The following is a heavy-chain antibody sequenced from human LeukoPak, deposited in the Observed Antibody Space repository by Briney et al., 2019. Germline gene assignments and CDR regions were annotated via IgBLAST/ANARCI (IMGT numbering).Heavy chain of an antibody. CDR1: GFTFSNYA. Sequence: GASLRLSCAASGFTFSNYAMSWVRQAPGKGLEWVSAITGSGGNTYYADSVKGRFTISRDNSKNTVFLQMNSLRAEETAVYYSAKWGDYDVLTGYYVSDYWGQGTLVTVYS. V-gene: IGHV3-23*01. CDR3: AKWGDYDVLTGYYVSDY. D-gene: IGHD3-9*01. CDR2: ITGSGGNT. J-gene: IGHJ4*02.